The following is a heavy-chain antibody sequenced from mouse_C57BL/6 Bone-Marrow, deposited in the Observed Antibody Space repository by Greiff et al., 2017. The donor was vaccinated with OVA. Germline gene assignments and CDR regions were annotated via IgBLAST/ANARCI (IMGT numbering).Heavy chain of an antibody. V-gene: IGHV1-69*01. CDR3: ASMVTTRTTSWFAY. D-gene: IGHD2-2*01. CDR2: IDPSDSYT. J-gene: IGHJ3*01. CDR1: GYTFTSYW. Sequence: VQLQHPGAELVMPGASVKLSCKASGYTFTSYWMHWVKQRPGQGLEWIGEIDPSDSYTNYNQKFKGKSTLTVDKSSSTAYMQLSSLTSEDSAVYYCASMVTTRTTSWFAYWGQGTLVTVSA.